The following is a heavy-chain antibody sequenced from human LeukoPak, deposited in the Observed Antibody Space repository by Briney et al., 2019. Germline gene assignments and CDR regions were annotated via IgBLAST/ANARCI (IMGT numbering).Heavy chain of an antibody. Sequence: ASVKVSCKASGYAFTSYGISWVRQAPGQGLEWMGWISAYNGNTNYAQKLQGRVTMTTDTSTSTAYMELRSLRSDDTAVYYCARVKVDRLPLFSDYWGQGTLVTVSS. J-gene: IGHJ4*02. CDR1: GYAFTSYG. V-gene: IGHV1-18*01. CDR2: ISAYNGNT. CDR3: ARVKVDRLPLFSDY. D-gene: IGHD2/OR15-2a*01.